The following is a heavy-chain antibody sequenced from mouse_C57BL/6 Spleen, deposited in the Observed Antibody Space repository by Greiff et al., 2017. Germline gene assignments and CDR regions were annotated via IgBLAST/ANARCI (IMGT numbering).Heavy chain of an antibody. CDR2: INPNNGGT. V-gene: IGHV1-18*01. Sequence: VQLQQSGPELVKPGASVKIPCKASGYTFTDYNMDWVKQSHGKSLEWIGDINPNNGGTIYNQKFKGKATLTVDKSSSTAYMELRSLTSEDTAVYYCAREGYDYDAYFDYWGQGTTLTVSS. D-gene: IGHD2-4*01. J-gene: IGHJ2*01. CDR3: AREGYDYDAYFDY. CDR1: GYTFTDYN.